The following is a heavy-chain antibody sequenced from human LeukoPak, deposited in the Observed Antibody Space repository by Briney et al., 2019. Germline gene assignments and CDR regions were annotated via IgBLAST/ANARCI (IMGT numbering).Heavy chain of an antibody. D-gene: IGHD5-12*01. Sequence: GGSLRLSCAASGFTLSSYAMTWVRQAPGKGLEWVANIKEDGSEKYYVDSVKGRFTISRDNAKNSLSLQLNSLSAEDTAVYYCARSRSGYYEDYWGQGTLVTVSS. V-gene: IGHV3-7*01. CDR1: GFTLSSYA. CDR2: IKEDGSEK. CDR3: ARSRSGYYEDY. J-gene: IGHJ4*02.